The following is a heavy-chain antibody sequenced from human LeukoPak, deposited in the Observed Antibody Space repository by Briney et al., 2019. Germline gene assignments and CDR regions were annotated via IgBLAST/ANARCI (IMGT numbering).Heavy chain of an antibody. D-gene: IGHD3-22*01. CDR2: IYQSGSP. V-gene: IGHV4-30-2*01. Sequence: PSETLSLTCAVSGGPIRSGGYSWSWIRQPPGKGLEWIGYIYQSGSPYYNPSLKSRVTISVDRSKNQFSLKLSSVTAADTAVYYCARVRGYYYDSSGPRPYYFDYWGQGTLVTGSS. CDR1: GGPIRSGGYS. J-gene: IGHJ4*02. CDR3: ARVRGYYYDSSGPRPYYFDY.